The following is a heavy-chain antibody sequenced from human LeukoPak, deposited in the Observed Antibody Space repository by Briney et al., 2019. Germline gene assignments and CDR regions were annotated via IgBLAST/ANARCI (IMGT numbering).Heavy chain of an antibody. J-gene: IGHJ6*03. CDR2: IYYSGST. Sequence: SETLSLTCAVTGGSISSSRYYWGWIRQPPGKGLERIESIYYSGSTYYNPSLKSRVTISVDTSKNQFSLKLSSVTAADTAVYYCAGIGPVVPAYYCYYYYMDVWGKGTTVTVSS. CDR3: AGIGPVVPAYYCYYYYMDV. V-gene: IGHV4-39*07. D-gene: IGHD2-2*01. CDR1: GGSISSSRYY.